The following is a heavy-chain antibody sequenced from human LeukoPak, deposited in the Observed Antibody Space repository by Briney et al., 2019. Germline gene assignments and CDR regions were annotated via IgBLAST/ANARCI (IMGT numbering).Heavy chain of an antibody. CDR2: INPSGGST. V-gene: IGHV1-46*01. D-gene: IGHD3-10*01. CDR3: ARDQGITMVRGVQYYFDY. Sequence: GASVKVSCKASGYTFTSYYMHWVRQAPGQGLEWMGIINPSGGSTSYAQKFQGRATMTRDTSTSTVYMELSSLRSEDTAVYYCARDQGITMVRGVQYYFDYWGQGTLVTVSS. CDR1: GYTFTSYY. J-gene: IGHJ4*02.